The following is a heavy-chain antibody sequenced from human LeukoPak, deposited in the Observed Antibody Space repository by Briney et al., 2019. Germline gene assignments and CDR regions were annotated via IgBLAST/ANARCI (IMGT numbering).Heavy chain of an antibody. J-gene: IGHJ4*02. V-gene: IGHV4-59*01. D-gene: IGHD5-12*01. CDR2: IYYGGST. Sequence: SETLSLTCTVSGGSISSYYWSWIRQPPGKGLEWIGYIYYGGSTKYNPPLKSRVTISVDTSKNQFSLKLSSVTAADTAVYYCARVGYSGYDIDYWGQGTLVTVSS. CDR1: GGSISSYY. CDR3: ARVGYSGYDIDY.